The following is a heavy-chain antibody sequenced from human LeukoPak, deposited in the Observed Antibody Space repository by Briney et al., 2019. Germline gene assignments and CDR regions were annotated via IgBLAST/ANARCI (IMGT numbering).Heavy chain of an antibody. CDR2: INSDGSRT. V-gene: IGHV3-74*01. D-gene: IGHD3/OR15-3a*01. Sequence: GGSLRLSCAASGFTFSSYWMHWVRQAPGKGLVWVSRINSDGSRTYYADTVKGRFTISIDNAKNTLYLQMNSLRAEDTAVYYCARARGNNYGFFDYWGQGILVTVSS. CDR1: GFTFSSYW. CDR3: ARARGNNYGFFDY. J-gene: IGHJ4*02.